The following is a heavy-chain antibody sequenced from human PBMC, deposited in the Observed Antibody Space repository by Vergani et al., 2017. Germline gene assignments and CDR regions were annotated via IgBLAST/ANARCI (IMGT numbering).Heavy chain of an antibody. D-gene: IGHD4-17*01. J-gene: IGHJ4*02. V-gene: IGHV2-5*01. CDR3: AHSSGVDGDYFS. CDR1: GFSFSTSGVG. Sequence: QITLTESGPTLVKPTQTLTLTCTFSGFSFSTSGVGVGWIRQPPGKALEWLALIYWHDNKKYSPSLKSRLSIIKDIFKNQVVLTMTNMDPVDTATYYCAHSSGVDGDYFSWGQGTLVTVSS. CDR2: IYWHDNK.